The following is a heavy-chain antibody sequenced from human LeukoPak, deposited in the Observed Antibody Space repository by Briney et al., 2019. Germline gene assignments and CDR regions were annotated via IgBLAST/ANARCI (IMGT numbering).Heavy chain of an antibody. CDR2: IRYDGSNK. J-gene: IGHJ5*02. CDR1: GFTFSSYG. V-gene: IGHV3-30*02. CDR3: AKSGGSYFTHNWFDP. Sequence: PGGSMRLSCAASGFTFSSYGMHWVRQAPGKGLEWVAFIRYDGSNKYYADSVKGRFTISRDNSKNTLYLQMNSLRAEDTAVYYCAKSGGSYFTHNWFDPWGQGTLVTVSS. D-gene: IGHD1-26*01.